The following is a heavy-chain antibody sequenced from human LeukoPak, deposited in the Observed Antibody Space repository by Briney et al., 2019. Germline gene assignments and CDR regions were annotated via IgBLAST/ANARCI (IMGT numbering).Heavy chain of an antibody. Sequence: GGSLRLSCAASGFTFSSYAMHWVRQAPGEGLEWVAVVSYDGNNDFYGDSVKGRFTISRDNSKNTLYLQMNSLRAEDTSVYYCAKASSSIAATAYFDFWGQGTPVTVSS. CDR1: GFTFSSYA. V-gene: IGHV3-30*18. CDR3: AKASSSIAATAYFDF. CDR2: VSYDGNND. J-gene: IGHJ4*02. D-gene: IGHD6-13*01.